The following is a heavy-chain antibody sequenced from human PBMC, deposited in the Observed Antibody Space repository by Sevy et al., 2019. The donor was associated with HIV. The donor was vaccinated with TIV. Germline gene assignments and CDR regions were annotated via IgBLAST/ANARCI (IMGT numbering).Heavy chain of an antibody. CDR3: ARDIGGLGSF. Sequence: GGSLRLSCAASGFTFSSYWMHWVRQAPGKGLVWVSRSNEDGSTTNYADSVKGRFTISRHNAKNTLYLQMHSLRAEDTAVYYCARDIGGLGSFWGQGTTVTVSS. J-gene: IGHJ6*02. CDR2: SNEDGSTT. D-gene: IGHD3-16*01. V-gene: IGHV3-74*01. CDR1: GFTFSSYW.